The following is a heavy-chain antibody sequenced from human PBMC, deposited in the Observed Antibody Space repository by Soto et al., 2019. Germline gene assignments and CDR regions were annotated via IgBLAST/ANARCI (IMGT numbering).Heavy chain of an antibody. V-gene: IGHV1-18*04. CDR2: ISGYNGKT. J-gene: IGHJ4*02. CDR3: ARDKMIDDFGLGTYDY. Sequence: QVQLVQSGGEVKKAGASFKVSCKTSGYTFSSFGVSWVRQAPGQGLEWMGWISGYNGKTQYAQTLQGRVILTADTSTTTVYMELRGLRSDDTAVYFCARDKMIDDFGLGTYDYWGQGTTVTVSS. D-gene: IGHD3-10*01. CDR1: GYTFSSFG.